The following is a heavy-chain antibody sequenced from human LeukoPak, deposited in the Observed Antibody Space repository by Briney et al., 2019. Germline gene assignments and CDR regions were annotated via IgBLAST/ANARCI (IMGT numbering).Heavy chain of an antibody. V-gene: IGHV3-15*01. D-gene: IGHD3-22*01. CDR1: GFTFSNAW. Sequence: GRSLRLSCAASGFTFSNAWMSWVRQAPGKGLEWVGRIKSKTDGGTTDYAAPVKGRFTISRDDSKNTLYLQMNSLKTEDTAVYYCTTVGGGYFEGWFDPWGQGTLVTVSS. J-gene: IGHJ5*02. CDR2: IKSKTDGGTT. CDR3: TTVGGGYFEGWFDP.